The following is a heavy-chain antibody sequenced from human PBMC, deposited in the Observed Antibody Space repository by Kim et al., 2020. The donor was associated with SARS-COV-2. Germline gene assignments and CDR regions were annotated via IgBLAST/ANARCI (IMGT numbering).Heavy chain of an antibody. J-gene: IGHJ6*02. D-gene: IGHD3-9*01. Sequence: GRFTISRDNSKNTLYLQMNSLRAEDTAVYYCAKDHGLRYFDWLPHYGMDVWGQGTTVTVSS. CDR3: AKDHGLRYFDWLPHYGMDV. V-gene: IGHV3-23*01.